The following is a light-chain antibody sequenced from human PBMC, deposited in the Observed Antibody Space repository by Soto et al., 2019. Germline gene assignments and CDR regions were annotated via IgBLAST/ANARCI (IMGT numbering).Light chain of an antibody. J-gene: IGKJ2*01. CDR1: QSINSW. CDR3: PQYNTYSYT. V-gene: IGKV1-5*03. Sequence: DIQMTQSPSTLSASVGDRVSISCRASQSINSWLAWFQKKPGKAPKLLIHKASSLESGVPSRFSGSGSGTEFTLTISILQPDDFATYYCPQYNTYSYTFGQGTKLEIK. CDR2: KAS.